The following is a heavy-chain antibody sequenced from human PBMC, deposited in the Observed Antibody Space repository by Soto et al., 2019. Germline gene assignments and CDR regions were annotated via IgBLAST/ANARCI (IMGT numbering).Heavy chain of an antibody. CDR2: ISGSGGST. D-gene: IGHD6-6*01. CDR1: GLTFSSYA. J-gene: IGHJ4*02. V-gene: IGHV3-23*01. Sequence: WGSLRHPCAASGLTFSSYAMSRVRKAKGKGLEWVSAISGSGGSTYYADSVKGRFTISRDNSKDTLYLQMNSLRAEDTAVYYFAKDLVDSISSGRAHFDYWGQGTLDTVSS. CDR3: AKDLVDSISSGRAHFDY.